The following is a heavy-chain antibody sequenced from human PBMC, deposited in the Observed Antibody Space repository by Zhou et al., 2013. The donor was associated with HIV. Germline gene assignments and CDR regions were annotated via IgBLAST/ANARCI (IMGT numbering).Heavy chain of an antibody. J-gene: IGHJ3*02. CDR3: ATSGRGAFDI. Sequence: QVRLVQSGDEVKKPGASVKVSCKTTGYTFNRYDVSWVRQAPGQGLEWMGWINPNSGDTKSAQNFQGRVTITRDQSAITAYLDLSSLTSADTAVYYCATSGRGAFDIWGQGTLVTVSS. D-gene: IGHD3-10*01. CDR1: GYTFNRYD. V-gene: IGHV1-18*01. CDR2: INPNSGDT.